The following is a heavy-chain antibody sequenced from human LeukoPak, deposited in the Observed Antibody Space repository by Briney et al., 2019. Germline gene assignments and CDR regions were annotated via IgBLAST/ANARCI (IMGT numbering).Heavy chain of an antibody. D-gene: IGHD3-10*01. CDR2: INPNSGGT. Sequence: ASVKVSCKASGYAFTSYGISWVRQAPGQGLEWMGWINPNSGGTNYAQKFQGRVTMTRDTSISTAYMELSRLRSDDTAVYYCARVDYYGSGSYYYWGQGTLVTVSS. CDR1: GYAFTSYG. J-gene: IGHJ4*02. CDR3: ARVDYYGSGSYYY. V-gene: IGHV1-2*02.